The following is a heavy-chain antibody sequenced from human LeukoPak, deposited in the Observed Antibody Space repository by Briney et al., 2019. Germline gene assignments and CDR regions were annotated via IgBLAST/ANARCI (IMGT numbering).Heavy chain of an antibody. Sequence: GGSLRLSCAASGFTFSTYAMSWVRQAPGKGLEWVSAISGSGGNSYYAGSVKGRFTISRDNSKNTVYLRMNSLRDEDTAVYYCAKYSSTSGYPNNIDFWGQGTLVTVSS. CDR1: GFTFSTYA. CDR2: ISGSGGNS. V-gene: IGHV3-23*01. D-gene: IGHD3-22*01. J-gene: IGHJ4*02. CDR3: AKYSSTSGYPNNIDF.